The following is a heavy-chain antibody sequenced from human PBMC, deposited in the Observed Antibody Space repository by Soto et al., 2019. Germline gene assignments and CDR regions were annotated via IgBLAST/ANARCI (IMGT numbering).Heavy chain of an antibody. CDR1: GYTFTGYY. CDR2: INPNSGGT. Sequence: ASVKVSCKASGYTFTGYYMHWVRQAPGQGLEWMGWINPNSGGTNYAQKFQGWVTMTRDTSISTAYMELSRLRSDDTAVYYCARDGGRWEGDNWNFVSSWGQGTLVTVSS. CDR3: ARDGGRWEGDNWNFVSS. V-gene: IGHV1-2*04. J-gene: IGHJ4*02. D-gene: IGHD1-7*01.